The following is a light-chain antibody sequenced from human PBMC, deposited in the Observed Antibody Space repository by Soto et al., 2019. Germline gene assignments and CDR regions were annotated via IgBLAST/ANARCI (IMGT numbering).Light chain of an antibody. Sequence: QSVLTQPASVSGSPGQSLTISCTGTSSDVGAYHYVSWYQQHPGKAPKLMIYEVSHRPSGVSNRFSASKSGNTASLTISGLQTEDEADYYCKSVTTRNTLVVGGATKLTVL. CDR2: EVS. CDR3: KSVTTRNTLV. CDR1: SSDVGAYHY. J-gene: IGLJ2*01. V-gene: IGLV2-14*01.